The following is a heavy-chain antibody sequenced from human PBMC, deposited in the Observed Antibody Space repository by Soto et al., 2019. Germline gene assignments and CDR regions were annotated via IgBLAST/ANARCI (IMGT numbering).Heavy chain of an antibody. D-gene: IGHD6-6*01. Sequence: PGGSLRLSCAASGFTFSTYAMSWFRQAPGKGLEWVSAISGTGGSTYYADSVKGRFTISRDNSKNTLYLQMNSLRAEDTAVYYCAKNWDTTSSSSSHWGQGTLVTVSS. J-gene: IGHJ4*02. CDR2: ISGTGGST. CDR3: AKNWDTTSSSSSH. V-gene: IGHV3-23*01. CDR1: GFTFSTYA.